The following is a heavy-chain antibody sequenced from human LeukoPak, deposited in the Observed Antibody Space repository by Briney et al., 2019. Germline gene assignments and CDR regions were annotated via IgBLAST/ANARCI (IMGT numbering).Heavy chain of an antibody. D-gene: IGHD2-15*01. V-gene: IGHV3-21*01. CDR2: ISSSSSYI. CDR3: ARDPTPRYCSGGSCYTHYGMDV. J-gene: IGHJ6*02. Sequence: GGSLRLSCAASGFTFSSYTMNWVRQAPGKGLEWVSSISSSSSYIYYADSVKGRLTISRDNAKNSLYLQMNSLRAEDTAVYYCARDPTPRYCSGGSCYTHYGMDVWGQGTTVTVFS. CDR1: GFTFSSYT.